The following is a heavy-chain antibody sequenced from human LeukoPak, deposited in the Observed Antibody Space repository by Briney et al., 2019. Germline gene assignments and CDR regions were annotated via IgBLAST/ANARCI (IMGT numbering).Heavy chain of an antibody. J-gene: IGHJ4*02. CDR2: ISYDGSNR. Sequence: GRSLRLSCAASGFTFSNYGMHWVRQAPGKGLEWVAVISYDGSNRYYADSVKGRFTISRDNAKNTLYLQMNRLRAEDTAVYYCTRGGGYSYGSFDYWGQGTLVTVSS. D-gene: IGHD5-18*01. CDR3: TRGGGYSYGSFDY. V-gene: IGHV3-30*03. CDR1: GFTFSNYG.